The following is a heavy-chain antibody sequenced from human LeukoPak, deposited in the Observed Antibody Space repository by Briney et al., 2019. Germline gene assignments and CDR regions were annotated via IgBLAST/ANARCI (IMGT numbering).Heavy chain of an antibody. D-gene: IGHD6-13*01. V-gene: IGHV3-21*01. J-gene: IGHJ6*02. CDR2: ISTSGTYM. CDR1: GLTFSDYI. CDR3: ARGIAAAGHGMDV. Sequence: GGSLRLSCAASGLTFSDYIMNWVRQAPGKGLEWVSSISTSGTYMDYADSVKGRFIISRDNSKNSLFLQMNSLRAEDTAVYSCARGIAAAGHGMDVWGQGTTVTVSS.